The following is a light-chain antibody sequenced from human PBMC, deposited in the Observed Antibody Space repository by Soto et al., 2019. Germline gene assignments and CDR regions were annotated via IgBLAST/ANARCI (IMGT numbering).Light chain of an antibody. CDR1: QSVSSY. V-gene: IGKV3-11*01. CDR3: QQRGT. Sequence: EIVLTQSPATLSLSPGERATLSCRASQSVSSYLAWYQQKPGQAPRLLIYDASNRATGIPARFSGSGSGTDFTLTISSLEPEDFAVCYCQQRGTFGHGTKVDIK. CDR2: DAS. J-gene: IGKJ1*01.